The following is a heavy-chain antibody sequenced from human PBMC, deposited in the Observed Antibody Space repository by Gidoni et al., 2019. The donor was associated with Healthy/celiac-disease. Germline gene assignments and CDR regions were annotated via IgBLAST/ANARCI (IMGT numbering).Heavy chain of an antibody. D-gene: IGHD2-2*01. CDR2: ISSSSIYI. Sequence: EVQLVESGGGLVKPGGSLRLSCAASGFTFSSYSMNWVRQAPGKVLEWVSSISSSSIYIYDADSVKGRFTISRDNAKNSLYLQMNSLRAEDTAVYYCARSFRGDIVVVPADPYFDYWGQGTLVTVSS. J-gene: IGHJ4*02. CDR3: ARSFRGDIVVVPADPYFDY. V-gene: IGHV3-21*01. CDR1: GFTFSSYS.